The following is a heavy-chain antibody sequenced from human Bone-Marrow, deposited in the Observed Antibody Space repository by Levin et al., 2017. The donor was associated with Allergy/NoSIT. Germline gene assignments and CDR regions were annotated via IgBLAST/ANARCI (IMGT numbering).Heavy chain of an antibody. CDR2: ISYDGSNK. CDR3: AKASTVTPRAGQDY. CDR1: GFTFSSYG. Sequence: GESLKISCAASGFTFSSYGMHWVRQAPGKGLEWVAVISYDGSNKYYADSVKGRFTISRDNSKNTLYLQMNSLRAEDTAVYYCAKASTVTPRAGQDYWGQGTLVTVSS. D-gene: IGHD4-17*01. J-gene: IGHJ4*02. V-gene: IGHV3-30*18.